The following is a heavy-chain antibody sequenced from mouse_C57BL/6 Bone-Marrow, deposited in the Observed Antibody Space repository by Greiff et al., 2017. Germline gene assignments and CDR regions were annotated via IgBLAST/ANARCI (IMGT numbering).Heavy chain of an antibody. D-gene: IGHD1-1*01. Sequence: EVQLVESGPGLVKPSQSLSLTCSVTGYSITSGYYWNWIRQFPGNTLEWMGYISYDGSNNYNPSLKNRISITRDTSKNQFFLKLNSVTTEDTATYYCARDRAVYYYGSSYFYWYFDVWGTGTTVTVSS. CDR2: ISYDGSN. V-gene: IGHV3-6*01. CDR1: GYSITSGYY. CDR3: ARDRAVYYYGSSYFYWYFDV. J-gene: IGHJ1*03.